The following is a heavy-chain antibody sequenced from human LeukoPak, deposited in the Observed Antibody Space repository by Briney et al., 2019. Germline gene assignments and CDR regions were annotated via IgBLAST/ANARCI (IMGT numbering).Heavy chain of an antibody. D-gene: IGHD3-22*01. Sequence: GGSLRLSCAASGFTFSSYWMSWVRQAPGKGLEWVANIKQDGSEKYYVDSVKGRFTISRDNAKNSLYLQMNSLRAEDTAVYYCARVHPWRDYYDSSGYSGYYFDYWGQGTLVTVSP. CDR3: ARVHPWRDYYDSSGYSGYYFDY. V-gene: IGHV3-7*01. CDR2: IKQDGSEK. CDR1: GFTFSSYW. J-gene: IGHJ4*02.